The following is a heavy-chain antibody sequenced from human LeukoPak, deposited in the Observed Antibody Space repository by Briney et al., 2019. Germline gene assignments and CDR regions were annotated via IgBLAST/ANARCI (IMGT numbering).Heavy chain of an antibody. Sequence: ASVKVSCKASGYTFTGYYMHWVRQAPGQGLEWMGWIDPNSGATNYAQKFQGRVTMTEDTSTDTAYMELSSLRSEDTAVYYCATFNWFDPWGQGTLVTVSS. V-gene: IGHV1-2*02. D-gene: IGHD3-3*02. CDR1: GYTFTGYY. CDR2: IDPNSGAT. CDR3: ATFNWFDP. J-gene: IGHJ5*01.